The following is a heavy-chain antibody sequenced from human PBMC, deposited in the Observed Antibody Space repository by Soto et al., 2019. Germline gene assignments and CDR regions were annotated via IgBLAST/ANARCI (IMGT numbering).Heavy chain of an antibody. V-gene: IGHV3-30-3*01. CDR2: ISYDGSNK. J-gene: IGHJ4*02. Sequence: QVQLVESGGGVVQPGRSLRLSCAASGFTFSSYAMHWVRQAPGKGLEWVAVISYDGSNKYYADAVKGRFTISRYNSKNPLYLQMNSLRAEDTAVYYCARDLQLWLDYFDYWGQGTLVTVSS. CDR1: GFTFSSYA. CDR3: ARDLQLWLDYFDY. D-gene: IGHD5-18*01.